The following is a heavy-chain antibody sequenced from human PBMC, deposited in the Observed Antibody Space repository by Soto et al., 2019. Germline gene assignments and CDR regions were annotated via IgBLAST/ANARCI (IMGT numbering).Heavy chain of an antibody. CDR2: VCTGGAT. CDR1: GFDVTTNC. V-gene: IGHV3-53*01. J-gene: IGHJ4*02. Sequence: PGGSLRLSCVGSGFDVTTNCMRRVRQAPGKGLECVSIVCTGGATHYADSVKGRFTISRDSSKNTVHLQMNNVRAEDTAVYYCVRDKRTISGIFPGYWGQGTQVTVSS. CDR3: VRDKRTISGIFPGY. D-gene: IGHD1-1*01.